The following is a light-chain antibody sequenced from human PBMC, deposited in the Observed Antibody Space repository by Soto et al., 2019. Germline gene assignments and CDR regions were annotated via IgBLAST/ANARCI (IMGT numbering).Light chain of an antibody. J-gene: IGKJ5*01. CDR3: QQYGSSPIT. V-gene: IGKV3-20*01. Sequence: TQSTATLSVSPGERATLSCRASQSVSSNLAWYQQKPGQAPRLLIYGASSRATGIPDRFSGSGSGTDFTLTISRLEPEDFAVYYCQQYGSSPITFGQGTRLEIK. CDR2: GAS. CDR1: QSVSSN.